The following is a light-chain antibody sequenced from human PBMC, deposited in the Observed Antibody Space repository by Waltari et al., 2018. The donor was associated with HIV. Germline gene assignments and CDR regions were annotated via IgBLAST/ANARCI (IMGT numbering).Light chain of an antibody. V-gene: IGLV7-43*01. Sequence: QSALTQPASVSGFPGQSITISCTGAVTSDNYPNWFQQKPGQAPRALIYSTTNKRSWTPARFSGSLLGDKAALTVSGVEPEDEAEYYCLLYYSGGQKVFGGGTKLTVL. CDR1: TGAVTSDNY. CDR3: LLYYSGGQKV. J-gene: IGLJ3*02. CDR2: STT.